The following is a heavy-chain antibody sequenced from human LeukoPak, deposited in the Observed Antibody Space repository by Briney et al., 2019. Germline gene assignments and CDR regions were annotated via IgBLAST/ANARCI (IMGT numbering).Heavy chain of an antibody. V-gene: IGHV1-69*13. CDR3: ARGVAAAGGWFDP. J-gene: IGHJ5*02. CDR1: GGTFSSYA. D-gene: IGHD6-13*01. CDR2: IIPIFGTA. Sequence: ASVKVSCKASGGTFSSYAISWVRQAPGQGLEWMGGIIPIFGTANYAQKFQGRVTITADESTSTAYMELSSLRSEDTAVYYCARGVAAAGGWFDPWGQGTLVTVSS.